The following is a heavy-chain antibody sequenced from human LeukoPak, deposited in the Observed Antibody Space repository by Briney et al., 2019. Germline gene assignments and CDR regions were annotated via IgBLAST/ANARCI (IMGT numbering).Heavy chain of an antibody. CDR3: ARDRVVVVPAAIPSYYMDV. Sequence: SETLSLTCAVSGYSISSGYYWGWVQQPPGKGLEWIGSIFHSGTTYCNPSLKSRVTISVDTSKNQFSLKLSSVTAADTAVYYCARDRVVVVPAAIPSYYMDVWGKGTTVTVSS. D-gene: IGHD2-2*01. J-gene: IGHJ6*03. CDR1: GYSISSGYY. V-gene: IGHV4-38-2*02. CDR2: IFHSGTT.